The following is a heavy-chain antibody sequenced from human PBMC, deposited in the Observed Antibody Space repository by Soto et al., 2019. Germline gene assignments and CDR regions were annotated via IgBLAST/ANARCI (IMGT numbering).Heavy chain of an antibody. D-gene: IGHD6-19*01. Sequence: QVLLQESGPGLVKPSETLSLTCTVSGASISSYHWSWIRQPPGKGLEWIGYIHYSGSTNYSPSLKSRVTISLDTSENQFSLKLSSVTAADTAVYYCARLAPLILAGTSYYHALDVWAQGTTVIVSS. CDR3: ARLAPLILAGTSYYHALDV. CDR2: IHYSGST. CDR1: GASISSYH. J-gene: IGHJ6*02. V-gene: IGHV4-59*08.